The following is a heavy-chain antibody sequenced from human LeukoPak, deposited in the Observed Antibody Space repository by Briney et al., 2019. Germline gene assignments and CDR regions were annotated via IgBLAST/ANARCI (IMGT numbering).Heavy chain of an antibody. D-gene: IGHD3-3*01. CDR3: ARDRYDFWSGY. CDR2: IKQDGSEK. CDR1: GFTFSSYW. Sequence: PGGSLRLSCAASGFTFSSYWMSWVRQAPGKGLEWVANIKQDGSEKYYVDSVKGRFTISRDNAKNSLYLQMSSLRAEDTAVYYCARDRYDFWSGYWGQGTLVTVSS. V-gene: IGHV3-7*01. J-gene: IGHJ4*02.